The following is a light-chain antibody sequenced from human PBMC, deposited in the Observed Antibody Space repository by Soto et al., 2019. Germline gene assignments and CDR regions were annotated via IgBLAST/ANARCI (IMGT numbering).Light chain of an antibody. V-gene: IGKV1-33*01. CDR1: QDIRTS. Sequence: DIQMTQSPSSLSASVGARVSITCQASQDIRTSLSWFQQKPGRAPKLLIYGASNLETGFPSRFRGSGSGTDFTFTISSLQPEDIATYYCQQYDNLPPFTFGPGTKVDIK. CDR3: QQYDNLPPFT. J-gene: IGKJ3*01. CDR2: GAS.